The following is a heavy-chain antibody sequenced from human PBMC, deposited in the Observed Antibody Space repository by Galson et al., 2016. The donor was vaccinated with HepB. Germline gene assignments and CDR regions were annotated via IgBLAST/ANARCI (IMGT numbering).Heavy chain of an antibody. CDR2: ISSSSSYI. CDR3: ARTYYDYVWGSYRQVFDAFDI. Sequence: FSSYSMNWVRQAPGKGLEWVSSISSSSSYIYYADSVKGRFTISRDNAKNSLYLQMNSLRAEDTAVYYCARTYYDYVWGSYRQVFDAFDIWGQGTMVTVSS. D-gene: IGHD3-16*02. CDR1: FSSYS. V-gene: IGHV3-21*01. J-gene: IGHJ3*02.